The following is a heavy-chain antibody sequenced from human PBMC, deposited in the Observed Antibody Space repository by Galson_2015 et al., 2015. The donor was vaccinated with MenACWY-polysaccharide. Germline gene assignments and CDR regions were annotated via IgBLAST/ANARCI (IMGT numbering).Heavy chain of an antibody. CDR1: GFTFSSYW. D-gene: IGHD2-2*01. V-gene: IGHV3-7*01. J-gene: IGHJ6*02. CDR2: IKQDGSEK. CDR3: ARDRRAHIVVVPMDV. Sequence: SLRLSCAASGFTFSSYWMSWVRQAPGKGLEWVANIKQDGSEKYYVDSVKGRFTISRNNAKNSLYLQMNSLRAEDTAVYYCARDRRAHIVVVPMDVWGQGTTVTVSS.